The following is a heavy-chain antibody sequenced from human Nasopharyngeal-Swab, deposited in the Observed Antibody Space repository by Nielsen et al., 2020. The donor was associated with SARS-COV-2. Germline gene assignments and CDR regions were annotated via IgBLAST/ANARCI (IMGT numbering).Heavy chain of an antibody. D-gene: IGHD3-3*01. Sequence: SVKVSCKASGGTFSSYAISWVRQAPGQGLEWMGGIIPIFGTANYAQKFQGRVTLTADKSTSTAYMELSSLRSEDTAVYYCARGDTIFGKGSDDAFDTRGQGTMVTVSS. CDR3: ARGDTIFGKGSDDAFDT. V-gene: IGHV1-69*06. CDR1: GGTFSSYA. CDR2: IIPIFGTA. J-gene: IGHJ3*02.